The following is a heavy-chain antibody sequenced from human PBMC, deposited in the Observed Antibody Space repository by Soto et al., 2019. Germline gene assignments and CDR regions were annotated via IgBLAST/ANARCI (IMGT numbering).Heavy chain of an antibody. CDR2: IYYSGST. J-gene: IGHJ4*02. D-gene: IGHD2-15*01. CDR1: GGSISSRYYY. Sequence: PSXTLSLTCTVSGGSISSRYYYWDLIRQPPGKGLEWIGNIYYSGSTFYNPSLKSRVTMSVDTSKNQFSLRLSSVTAADTAVYYCARAVVTYFFDFWGQGTLVTVSS. V-gene: IGHV4-39*01. CDR3: ARAVVTYFFDF.